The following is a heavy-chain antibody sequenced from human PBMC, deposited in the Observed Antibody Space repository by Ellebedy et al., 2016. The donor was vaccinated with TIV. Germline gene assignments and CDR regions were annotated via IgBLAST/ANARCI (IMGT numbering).Heavy chain of an antibody. CDR3: ARDAAGNGGKLDY. CDR2: LTTGGVT. CDR1: GLTFSSHA. D-gene: IGHD4-23*01. J-gene: IGHJ4*02. Sequence: GESLKISCAASGLTFSSHAMSWVRQAPGKGLEWVSSLTTGGVTFYAESVKDRFTISRDSSKNTLYLQMNSLRAEDTAVYYCARDAAGNGGKLDYWGQGALVTVAS. V-gene: IGHV3-23*01.